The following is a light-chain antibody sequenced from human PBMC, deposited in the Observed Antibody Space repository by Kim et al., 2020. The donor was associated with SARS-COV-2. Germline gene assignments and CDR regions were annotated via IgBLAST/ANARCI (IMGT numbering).Light chain of an antibody. V-gene: IGKV3-20*01. Sequence: LSPGERATVSCRASRSVASNYLAWYQQKPGQAPRLLIFGVSSRATGIPDRFSGSGSGTEYSLTINRLEPEDFAVYYCQQYSSLPLTFGGGTKLEIK. CDR1: RSVASNY. CDR3: QQYSSLPLT. CDR2: GVS. J-gene: IGKJ4*01.